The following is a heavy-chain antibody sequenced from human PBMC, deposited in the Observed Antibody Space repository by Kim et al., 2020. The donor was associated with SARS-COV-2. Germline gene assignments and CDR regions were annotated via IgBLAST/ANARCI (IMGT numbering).Heavy chain of an antibody. CDR3: ARDWSGGSC. V-gene: IGHV3-21*01. CDR1: GFTFSTYS. J-gene: IGHJ4*02. Sequence: GGSLRLSCAASGFTFSTYSMSWVRQAPGKGLEWVSSISSSSAYIYYTDSVKGRFTISRDDANNSLYLQMNTLRAEDTAVYYCARDWSGGSCWGQGTLVTVSS. CDR2: ISSSSAYI. D-gene: IGHD2-15*01.